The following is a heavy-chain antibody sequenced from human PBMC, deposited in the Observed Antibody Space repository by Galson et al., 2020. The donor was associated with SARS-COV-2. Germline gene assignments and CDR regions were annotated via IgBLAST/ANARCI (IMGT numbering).Heavy chain of an antibody. CDR1: GFTFSSYW. D-gene: IGHD3-3*01. CDR3: ARDSVAALWSGYYRGWDYYYYMDV. J-gene: IGHJ6*03. Sequence: GGSLRLSCAASGFTFSSYWMSWVRQAPGKGLEWVANIKQDGSEKYYVDSVKGRFTISRDNAKNSLYLQMNSLRAEDTAVYYCARDSVAALWSGYYRGWDYYYYMDVWGKGTTVTVSS. CDR2: IKQDGSEK. V-gene: IGHV3-7*03.